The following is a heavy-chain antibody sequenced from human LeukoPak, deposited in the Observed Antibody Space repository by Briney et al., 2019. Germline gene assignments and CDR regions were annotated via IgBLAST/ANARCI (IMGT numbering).Heavy chain of an antibody. D-gene: IGHD1-14*01. Sequence: GASVKVSCKASGYTFTNYYIHWVRQAPGQGLEWMGVITPSDGSTSYAQKYQGRLTMTRDMSTSTVYMELNSLRAEDTAVYYCARRAGIYSHPYDYWGQGTLVTVSS. CDR1: GYTFTNYY. V-gene: IGHV1-46*01. J-gene: IGHJ4*02. CDR2: ITPSDGST. CDR3: ARRAGIYSHPYDY.